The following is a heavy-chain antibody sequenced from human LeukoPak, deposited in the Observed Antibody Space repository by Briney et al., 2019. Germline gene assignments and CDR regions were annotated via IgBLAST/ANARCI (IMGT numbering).Heavy chain of an antibody. J-gene: IGHJ5*02. CDR1: GGTFSSYA. Sequence: ASVKVSCKASGGTFSSYAISWVRQAPGQGLEWMGGIIPIFGTANYAQKFQGRVTITTDESTSTAYMELSSLRSEDTAVYYCARDRIAAAGMDFWFDPWGQGTLVTVSS. V-gene: IGHV1-69*05. CDR3: ARDRIAAAGMDFWFDP. D-gene: IGHD6-13*01. CDR2: IIPIFGTA.